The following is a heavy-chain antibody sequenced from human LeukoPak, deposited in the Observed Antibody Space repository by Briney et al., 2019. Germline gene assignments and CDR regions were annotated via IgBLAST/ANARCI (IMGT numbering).Heavy chain of an antibody. J-gene: IGHJ4*02. D-gene: IGHD3-22*01. CDR1: GYTFTSYA. V-gene: IGHV1-3*01. CDR2: INAGNGNT. Sequence: ASVKVSCKASGYTFTSYAMHWVRQAPGQRLEWMGWINAGNGNTKYSQKFQGRVTITRDTSASTAYMELSSLRSEDTAVYYCARDAGAAMIVVAYDYWGQGTLVTVSS. CDR3: ARDAGAAMIVVAYDY.